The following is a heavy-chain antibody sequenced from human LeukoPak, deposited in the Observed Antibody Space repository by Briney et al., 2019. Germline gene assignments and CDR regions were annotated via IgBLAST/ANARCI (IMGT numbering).Heavy chain of an antibody. CDR2: IYYTGSS. V-gene: IGHV4-39*02. J-gene: IGHJ4*02. Sequence: SETLSLTCTVSGGSISTSTHYWGWIRQPPGKGLEWIATIYYTGSSYYNPSLKSRVTISVDTSRNLFSLKLSSVTAADTAVYFCARNMGQLAPFDYWGQGTLVTVSS. CDR1: GGSISTSTHY. CDR3: ARNMGQLAPFDY. D-gene: IGHD6-6*01.